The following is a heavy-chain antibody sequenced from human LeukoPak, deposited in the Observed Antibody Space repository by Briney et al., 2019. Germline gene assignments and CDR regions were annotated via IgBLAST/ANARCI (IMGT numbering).Heavy chain of an antibody. CDR1: GGSVSSGSYY. J-gene: IGHJ4*02. D-gene: IGHD3-22*01. CDR2: IYYSGST. V-gene: IGHV4-61*01. CDR3: ARVPTYYYDGSGYYFGPEIDY. Sequence: PSETLSLTCTVSGGSVSSGSYYWSWIRQPPGKGLEWIGYIYYSGSTNYNPSLKSRVTISVDTSKNQFSLKLSSVTAADTAVYYCARVPTYYYDGSGYYFGPEIDYWGQGTLVTVSS.